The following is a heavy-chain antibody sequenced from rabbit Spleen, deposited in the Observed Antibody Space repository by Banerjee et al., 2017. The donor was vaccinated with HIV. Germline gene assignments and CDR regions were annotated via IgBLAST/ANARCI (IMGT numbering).Heavy chain of an antibody. V-gene: IGHV1S45*01. CDR3: ARGDDVPGYGLKL. CDR2: IAGSSSGFT. D-gene: IGHD7-1*01. Sequence: QERLVESGGGLVKPEGSLKLSCTASGFSFSNKAVMCWVRQAPGKGLEWISCIAGSSSGFTYSATWAKGRFTFSKTSSTTVTLQMTSLTAANTATYFCARGDDVPGYGLKLWGQGTLVTVS. J-gene: IGHJ3*01. CDR1: GFSFSNKAV.